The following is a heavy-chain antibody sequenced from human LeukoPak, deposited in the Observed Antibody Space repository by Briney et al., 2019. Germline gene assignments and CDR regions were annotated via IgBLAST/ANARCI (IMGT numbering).Heavy chain of an antibody. CDR3: ARGIPTPGTPFDN. D-gene: IGHD6-13*01. CDR2: IYYSGST. Sequence: SETLSLTCTVSGGSISSGDYYWSWLRQPPGKGREGFGYIYYSGSTYYNPSLKSRGIISENSSRNQFSVKLSSVTAAAAALYCCARGIPTPGTPFDNSGPGTLVTVSP. J-gene: IGHJ4*02. V-gene: IGHV4-30-4*01. CDR1: GGSISSGDYY.